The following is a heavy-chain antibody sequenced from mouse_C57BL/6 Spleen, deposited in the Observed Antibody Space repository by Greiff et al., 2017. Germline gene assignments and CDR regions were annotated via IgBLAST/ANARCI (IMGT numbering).Heavy chain of an antibody. V-gene: IGHV1-53*01. D-gene: IGHD2-12*01. Sequence: VQLQQPGTELVKPGASVKLSCKASGYTFTSYWMHWVKQRPGQGLEWIGNINPSNGGTNYNEKFKSKATLTADKSSSTAYMQLSSLTSEDSAVYYGARPTLYYRYFDVWGTGTTVTVSS. CDR2: INPSNGGT. CDR3: ARPTLYYRYFDV. J-gene: IGHJ1*03. CDR1: GYTFTSYW.